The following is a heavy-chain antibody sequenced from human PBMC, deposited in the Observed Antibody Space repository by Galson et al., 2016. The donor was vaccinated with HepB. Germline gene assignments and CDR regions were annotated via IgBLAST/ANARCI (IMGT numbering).Heavy chain of an antibody. D-gene: IGHD3-22*01. CDR1: GASISSSGYY. V-gene: IGHV4-39*01. CDR2: TYYSGST. Sequence: SETLSLTCTVSGASISSSGYYWGWIRQPPGKGLEWIGSTYYSGSTYYNPSLKSRVTISVDTSKNQFSLKLSSVTAADTAVYYCARRSITTMHVWGQGTTVTVSS. J-gene: IGHJ6*02. CDR3: ARRSITTMHV.